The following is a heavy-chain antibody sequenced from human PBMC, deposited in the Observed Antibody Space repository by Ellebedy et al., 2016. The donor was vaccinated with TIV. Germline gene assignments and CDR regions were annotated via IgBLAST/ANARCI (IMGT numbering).Heavy chain of an antibody. V-gene: IGHV3-23*01. CDR2: ITNTGGST. CDR3: EATRIDWFLDY. J-gene: IGHJ4*02. Sequence: PGGSLRLSCAASGFTFSSYAMNWVRQAPGKGLEWVSTITNTGGSTFYADSVKGRFTISRDNYKNTLYLQMTSLRAEDTAVYYCEATRIDWFLDYWGQGILVTVSS. CDR1: GFTFSSYA. D-gene: IGHD3-9*01.